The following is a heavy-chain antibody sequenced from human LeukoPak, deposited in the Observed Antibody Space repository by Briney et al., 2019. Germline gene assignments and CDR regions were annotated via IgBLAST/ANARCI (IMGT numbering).Heavy chain of an antibody. D-gene: IGHD3-22*01. V-gene: IGHV3-48*03. Sequence: GGSLRLSCAASGFTFSSYEMNWVRQAPGKGLEWVSYISRSGSTIYYAHSVKGRFTISRAKAKTSLYLELSSLRSEDTAVYYVAREEDGYDSSGYFCDWGQGTLVTVSS. CDR1: GFTFSSYE. J-gene: IGHJ4*02. CDR3: AREEDGYDSSGYFCD. CDR2: ISRSGSTI.